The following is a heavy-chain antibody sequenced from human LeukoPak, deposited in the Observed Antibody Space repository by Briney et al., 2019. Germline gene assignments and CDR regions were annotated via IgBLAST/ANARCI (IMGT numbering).Heavy chain of an antibody. Sequence: PGGSLRLSCAASGFTFSSYAMHWVRQAPGKGLEWVAVISYDGSSKYYADSVKGRFTISRDNSKNTLYLQMNSLRAEDTAVYYCARERITMIVAEYYFDYWGQGTLVTVSS. CDR1: GFTFSSYA. J-gene: IGHJ4*02. CDR2: ISYDGSSK. CDR3: ARERITMIVAEYYFDY. V-gene: IGHV3-30-3*01. D-gene: IGHD3-22*01.